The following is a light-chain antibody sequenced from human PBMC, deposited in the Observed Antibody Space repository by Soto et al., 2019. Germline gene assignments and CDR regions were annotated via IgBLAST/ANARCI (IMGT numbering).Light chain of an antibody. J-gene: IGKJ3*01. Sequence: DIQMTQSPPSLSASVGDRVTITCQASQDIGNSLNWFQHKPGKAPNLVIYDAYNLEIGVPSRFSGSGSGTDFTFTISSLQPEDFATYYCQQANSFPFTFGPGTKVDIK. V-gene: IGKV1-33*01. CDR2: DAY. CDR3: QQANSFPFT. CDR1: QDIGNS.